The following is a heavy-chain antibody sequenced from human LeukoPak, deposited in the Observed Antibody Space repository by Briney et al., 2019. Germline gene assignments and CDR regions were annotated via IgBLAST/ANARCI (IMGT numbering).Heavy chain of an antibody. Sequence: PGGSLRPSCAASGFTFSSYGMHWVRQAPGKGLEWVAFIRYDGSNKYYADSVKGRFTISRDNSKNTLYLQMNSLRAEDTAVYYCAKWKTDSSGWFDYWGQGTLVTVSS. D-gene: IGHD6-19*01. CDR2: IRYDGSNK. CDR1: GFTFSSYG. J-gene: IGHJ4*02. CDR3: AKWKTDSSGWFDY. V-gene: IGHV3-30*02.